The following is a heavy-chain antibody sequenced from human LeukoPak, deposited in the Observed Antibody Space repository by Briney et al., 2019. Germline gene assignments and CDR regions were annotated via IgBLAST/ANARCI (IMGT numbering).Heavy chain of an antibody. V-gene: IGHV3-7*03. Sequence: GGSLRLSCAASGFTFRHYYMNWVRLAPGKGLAWVANIREDGSDDTYEASVKGRFTISRDNSKNTLYVQMNSLRAEDTAVYYCAKGHYYGSGSLDYWGQGTLVTVSS. J-gene: IGHJ4*02. D-gene: IGHD3-10*01. CDR3: AKGHYYGSGSLDY. CDR1: GFTFRHYY. CDR2: IREDGSDD.